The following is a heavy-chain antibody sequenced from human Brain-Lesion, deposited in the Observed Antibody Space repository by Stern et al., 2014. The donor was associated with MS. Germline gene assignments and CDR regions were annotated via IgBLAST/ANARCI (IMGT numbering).Heavy chain of an antibody. Sequence: MQLVESGPGLVKPSETLSLTCTVAGGSVSRTSYAWAWIRQPPGKGLEWIGTIYYSGNTYYSPSLKSRLTISLDTSKNQFSLQLRSVTAADTAVYYCAGEEDIRYCSGGSCTGNWFDPWGQGTLVTVSS. CDR2: IYYSGNT. CDR3: AGEEDIRYCSGGSCTGNWFDP. CDR1: GGSVSRTSYA. D-gene: IGHD2-15*01. J-gene: IGHJ5*02. V-gene: IGHV4-39*01.